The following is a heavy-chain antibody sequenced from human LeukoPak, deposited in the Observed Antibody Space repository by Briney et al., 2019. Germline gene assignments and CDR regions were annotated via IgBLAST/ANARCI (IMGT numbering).Heavy chain of an antibody. Sequence: PGGSLRLSCAASGFTFSSYWMHWVRQAPGKGLVWVSRINSDGTSIAYADFVKGRFSISRDNAKNTLYLQMNSLRAEDTAVYYCARRGGDYFDYWGQGTLVTVSS. CDR1: GFTFSSYW. J-gene: IGHJ4*02. CDR3: ARRGGDYFDY. D-gene: IGHD4-17*01. CDR2: INSDGTSI. V-gene: IGHV3-74*01.